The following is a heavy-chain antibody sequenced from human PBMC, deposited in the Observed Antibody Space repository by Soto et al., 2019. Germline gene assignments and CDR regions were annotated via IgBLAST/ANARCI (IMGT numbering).Heavy chain of an antibody. J-gene: IGHJ6*02. CDR2: INHSGST. V-gene: IGHV4-34*01. Sequence: SSETLSLTCAVYGGSFSGYYWSWIRQPPGKGLEWIGEINHSGSTNYNPSLKSRVTISVDTSKNQFSLKLSSVTAADTAVYYCARGLLRVVNYYYYYYGMDVWGQGTTVTVSS. CDR3: ARGLLRVVNYYYYYYGMDV. CDR1: GGSFSGYY. D-gene: IGHD3-3*01.